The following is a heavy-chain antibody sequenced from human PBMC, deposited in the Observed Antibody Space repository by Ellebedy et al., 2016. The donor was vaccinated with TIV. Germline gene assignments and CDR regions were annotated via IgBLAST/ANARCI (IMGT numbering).Heavy chain of an antibody. J-gene: IGHJ6*02. V-gene: IGHV5-51*01. CDR3: ARQSTYGSGSVYYYGMDV. CDR2: IYPGDSDT. CDR1: GYIFTSFW. D-gene: IGHD3-10*01. Sequence: GESLKISCKGSGYIFTSFWIGWVRQMPGKGLEWMGIIYPGDSDTRYSPSFQGQVTISADKSISTAYLQWSSLKASDTAMYYCARQSTYGSGSVYYYGMDVWGQGTTVTVSS.